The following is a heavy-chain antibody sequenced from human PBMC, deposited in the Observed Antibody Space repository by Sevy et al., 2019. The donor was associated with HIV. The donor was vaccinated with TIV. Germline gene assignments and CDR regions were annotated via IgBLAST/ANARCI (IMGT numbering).Heavy chain of an antibody. V-gene: IGHV4-59*01. CDR1: GGSISSYY. J-gene: IGHJ5*02. CDR2: IYYSGST. Sequence: SETLSLTCTVSGGSISSYYWSWIRQPPGKGLEWIGYIYYSGSTNYNPSLKSRVTISVDTSKNQFSLKLSSVTAADTAVYYCARGAGYSYGYFTWFDPWGQGILVTVSS. CDR3: ARGAGYSYGYFTWFDP. D-gene: IGHD5-18*01.